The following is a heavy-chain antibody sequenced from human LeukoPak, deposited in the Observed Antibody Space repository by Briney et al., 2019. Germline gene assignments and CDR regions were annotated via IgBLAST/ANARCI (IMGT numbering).Heavy chain of an antibody. J-gene: IGHJ4*02. D-gene: IGHD3-22*01. Sequence: ASVKVSCKASGYTFTGYYMHWVRQAPGQGLEWMGWINPNSGGTNYAQKFQGRVTMTRDTSISTAYMELRSLRSDDTAVYYCARIRYYYDNSGYYPYYFDYWGQGTLVTVSS. CDR3: ARIRYYYDNSGYYPYYFDY. CDR2: INPNSGGT. V-gene: IGHV1-2*02. CDR1: GYTFTGYY.